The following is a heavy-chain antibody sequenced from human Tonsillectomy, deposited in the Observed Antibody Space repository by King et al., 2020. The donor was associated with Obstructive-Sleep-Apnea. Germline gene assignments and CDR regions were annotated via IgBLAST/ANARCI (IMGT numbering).Heavy chain of an antibody. V-gene: IGHV3-30*03. CDR1: GFTFTSYG. J-gene: IGHJ4*02. D-gene: IGHD3-10*01. CDR2: ISSDGSYK. Sequence: QVQLVESGGGVVQPGRSLRLSCAASGFTFTSYGLHWVRQAPGKGLEWVAVISSDGSYKYYADSVKGRFTISRDNSKNTLYLQMNSLRAEDTAVYYCARDERYYGSGSLDWGQGTLVTVSS. CDR3: ARDERYYGSGSLD.